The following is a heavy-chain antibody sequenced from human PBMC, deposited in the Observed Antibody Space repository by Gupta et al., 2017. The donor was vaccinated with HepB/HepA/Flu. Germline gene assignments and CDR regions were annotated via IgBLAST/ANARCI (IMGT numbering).Heavy chain of an antibody. D-gene: IGHD3-3*01. J-gene: IGHJ6*02. V-gene: IGHV3-43*02. CDR1: GFTFEDYA. CDR3: AKDDTYYDFWSGYSGGMDV. CDR2: ISGDGGST. Sequence: EVQLVESGGGVVQPGGSLRLSCAASGFTFEDYALPWVRQAPGKGLEWVSLISGDGGSTYYADSVKGRFTISRDNSKNSLYLQMNSLRTEDTALYYCAKDDTYYDFWSGYSGGMDVWGQGTTVTVSS.